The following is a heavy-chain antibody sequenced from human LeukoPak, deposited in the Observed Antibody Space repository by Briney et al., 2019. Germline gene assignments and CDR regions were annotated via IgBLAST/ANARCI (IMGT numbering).Heavy chain of an antibody. D-gene: IGHD3-10*02. J-gene: IGHJ6*04. Sequence: GFLRLSCAASGFTFSSYSMNWVRQAPGKGLEWVSYISSSSSTIYYADSVKGRFTISRDNAKNSLYLQMNSLRAEDTAVYYCAELGITMIGGVWGKGTTVTISS. V-gene: IGHV3-48*01. CDR3: AELGITMIGGV. CDR2: ISSSSSTI. CDR1: GFTFSSYS.